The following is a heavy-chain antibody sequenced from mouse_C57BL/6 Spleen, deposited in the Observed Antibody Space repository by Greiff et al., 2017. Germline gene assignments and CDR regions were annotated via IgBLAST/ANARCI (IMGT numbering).Heavy chain of an antibody. D-gene: IGHD2-10*01. J-gene: IGHJ4*01. V-gene: IGHV1-74*01. CDR2: IHPSDSDT. CDR1: GYTFTSYW. CDR3: ARWDPPLLGYYAMDY. Sequence: QVQLQQPGAVLVKPGASVKVSCKASGYTFTSYWMHWVKQRPGQGLEWIGRIHPSDSDTNYNQKFKGKATLTVDKSSSTAYMQLSSLTSEDSSVYDCARWDPPLLGYYAMDYWGQGTSVTVSS.